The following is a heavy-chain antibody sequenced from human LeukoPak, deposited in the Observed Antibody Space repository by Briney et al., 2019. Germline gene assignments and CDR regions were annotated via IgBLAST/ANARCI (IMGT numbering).Heavy chain of an antibody. CDR1: GFTFSSYG. J-gene: IGHJ6*03. D-gene: IGHD1-1*01. CDR2: IRYDGSNK. V-gene: IGHV3-30*02. CDR3: AKGVQLERLGHMDV. Sequence: PGGSLRLSCAASGFTFSSYGMHWVRQAPGEGLEWVAFIRYDGSNKYYADSVKGRFTISRDNSKNTLYLQMNSLRAEDTAVYYCAKGVQLERLGHMDVWGKGTTVTISS.